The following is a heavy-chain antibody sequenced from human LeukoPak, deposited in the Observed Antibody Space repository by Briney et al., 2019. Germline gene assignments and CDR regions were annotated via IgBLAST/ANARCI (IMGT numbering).Heavy chain of an antibody. CDR3: ARAPSEIGGYYPEYFRH. J-gene: IGHJ1*01. Sequence: GGSLRLSCAASGFTFSSYWMHWVRQAPGKGLVWVSRIKGDGNTNYADSVKGRFPISRDNAKNTVSLQMHSLRAENTGVYYCARAPSEIGGYYPEYFRHWGQGTLVTVSS. D-gene: IGHD3-22*01. CDR1: GFTFSSYW. V-gene: IGHV3-74*01. CDR2: IKGDGNT.